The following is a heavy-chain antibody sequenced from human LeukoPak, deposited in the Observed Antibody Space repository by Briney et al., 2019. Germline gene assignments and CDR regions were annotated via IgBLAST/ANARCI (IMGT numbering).Heavy chain of an antibody. J-gene: IGHJ4*02. CDR2: ISAYNGNT. CDR1: GYTFTSYG. V-gene: IGHV1-18*01. CDR3: ARTYYDSSGYYPQEAN. D-gene: IGHD3-22*01. Sequence: GASVKVSCKASGYTFTSYGISWVRQAPGQGLEWMGWISAYNGNTNYAQKLQGRVTMTTDTATSTAYMELRSLRSDDTAAYYSARTYYDSSGYYPQEANWGQGTLVTVSS.